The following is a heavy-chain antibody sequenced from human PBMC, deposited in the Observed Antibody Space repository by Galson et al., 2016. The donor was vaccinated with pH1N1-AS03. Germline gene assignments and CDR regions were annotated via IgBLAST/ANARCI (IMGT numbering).Heavy chain of an antibody. D-gene: IGHD3-3*01. Sequence: LSLTCAVSGYSISSGYYWGWIRQPPGKGLEWIGSIYHSGSTYYNPSLMSRVTISVDTSKNRFSLKVTSVTAADTAVHYCARVGKYFDFWSGYSDFDYWGQGTLVTVSS. CDR2: IYHSGST. CDR1: GYSISSGYY. J-gene: IGHJ4*02. V-gene: IGHV4-38-2*01. CDR3: ARVGKYFDFWSGYSDFDY.